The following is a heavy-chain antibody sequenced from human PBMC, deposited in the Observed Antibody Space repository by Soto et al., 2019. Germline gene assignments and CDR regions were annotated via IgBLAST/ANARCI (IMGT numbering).Heavy chain of an antibody. CDR2: IWYDGSNK. D-gene: IGHD3-22*01. CDR3: AREGYDRSGQDFDY. CDR1: GFTFSSYG. J-gene: IGHJ4*02. Sequence: GGSLRLSCAASGFTFSSYGMHWVRQAPGEGLEWVAVIWYDGSNKYYAASVKGRFTISRDNSKNTLYLQMNRLRAADTDVYYCAREGYDRSGQDFDYWGQGTLVTVSS. V-gene: IGHV3-33*01.